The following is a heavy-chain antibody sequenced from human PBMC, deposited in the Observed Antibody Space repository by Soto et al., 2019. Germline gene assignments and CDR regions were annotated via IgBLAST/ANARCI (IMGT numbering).Heavy chain of an antibody. CDR2: IYYSGST. Sequence: QVQLQESGPGLVKPSETLSLTCTVSGGSISSYYWSWIRQPPGKGLEWIGYIYYSGSTNYNPSLKSRVTISVDTSKNQFSLKLSSVTAADTAVYYCARVRRVGDGYNFDYWGQGTLVTVSS. D-gene: IGHD5-12*01. V-gene: IGHV4-59*01. J-gene: IGHJ4*02. CDR1: GGSISSYY. CDR3: ARVRRVGDGYNFDY.